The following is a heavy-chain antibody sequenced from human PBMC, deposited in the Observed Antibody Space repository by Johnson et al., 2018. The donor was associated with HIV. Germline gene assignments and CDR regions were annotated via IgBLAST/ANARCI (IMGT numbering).Heavy chain of an antibody. Sequence: MQLVESGGGLIQPGGSLRLSCAASGFTVSSNYMSWVRQAPGKGLEWVSVIYSGGNTYYIDSVKGRFTISRDNSKNTLYLQMNSLRAEDTAVYYCARRFTDRSGYGAFDIWGQGTMVTVS. CDR2: IYSGGNT. D-gene: IGHD3-22*01. J-gene: IGHJ3*02. V-gene: IGHV3-53*01. CDR3: ARRFTDRSGYGAFDI. CDR1: GFTVSSNY.